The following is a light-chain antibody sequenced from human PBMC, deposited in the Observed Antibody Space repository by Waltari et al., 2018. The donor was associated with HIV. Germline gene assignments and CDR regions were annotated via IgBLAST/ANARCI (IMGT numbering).Light chain of an antibody. CDR2: RNN. Sequence: QSVLTQPPSASGTPGQRVTISCSGSSSNIGSNYVYWYQQLPGTAPKLLIYRNNQRPSGVPDRVSGSKSGTSASLAISWLRSEDEADYYCASWDDSRSGLVFGGGTKLTVL. J-gene: IGLJ3*02. V-gene: IGLV1-47*01. CDR1: SSNIGSNY. CDR3: ASWDDSRSGLV.